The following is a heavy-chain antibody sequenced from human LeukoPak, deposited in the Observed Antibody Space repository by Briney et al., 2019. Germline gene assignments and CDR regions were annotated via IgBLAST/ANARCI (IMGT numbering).Heavy chain of an antibody. CDR3: ARDFGSSWYPGDY. D-gene: IGHD6-13*01. CDR1: GFTFSSYG. J-gene: IGHJ4*02. Sequence: PGGSLRLSCAASGFTFSSYGMHWVRQAPGKGLEWVAVISYDGSNKYYADSVKGRFTISRDNSKNTLYLQMNSLRAEDTAVYYCARDFGSSWYPGDYWGQGTLVTVSS. V-gene: IGHV3-30*19. CDR2: ISYDGSNK.